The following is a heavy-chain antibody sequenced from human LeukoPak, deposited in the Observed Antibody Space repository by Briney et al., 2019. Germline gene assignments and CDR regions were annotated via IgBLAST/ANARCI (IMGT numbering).Heavy chain of an antibody. CDR3: ARLYYYDSSGPPL. CDR2: IYYTGRT. D-gene: IGHD3-22*01. Sequence: SETLSLTCTVSGGSTSSSSYYWGWIRQPPGKGLEWIGNIYYTGRTYYNPSLKSRVTISADTSKNQFSLKLSSVSAADTAVYYCARLYYYDSSGPPLWGQGTLVTVSS. J-gene: IGHJ4*02. V-gene: IGHV4-39*01. CDR1: GGSTSSSSYY.